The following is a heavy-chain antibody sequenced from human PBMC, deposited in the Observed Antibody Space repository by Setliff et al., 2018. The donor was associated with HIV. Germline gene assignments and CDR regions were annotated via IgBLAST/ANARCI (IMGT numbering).Heavy chain of an antibody. CDR2: ISNIGTTI. CDR1: GFTFSSYE. V-gene: IGHV3-48*03. CDR3: ARGGGALRGVIIRYYYMDV. J-gene: IGHJ6*03. Sequence: PGGSLRLSCVVSGFTFSSYEMIWVRQAPGKGLEWVSYISNIGTTIYYADSVKGRFTISRDNTKNSLYLQMNSLRGEDTAVYYCARGGGALRGVIIRYYYMDVWGKGTTVTAP. D-gene: IGHD3-10*01.